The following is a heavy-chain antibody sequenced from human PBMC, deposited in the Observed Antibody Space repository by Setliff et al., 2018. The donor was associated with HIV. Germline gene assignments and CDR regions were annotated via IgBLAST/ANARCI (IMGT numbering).Heavy chain of an antibody. CDR3: ARKLRPGHGMDV. V-gene: IGHV3-7*01. Sequence: PGGSLRLSCAASGFTFTSYWMIWVRQAPGKGLEWVANIGQDGSEENYVDSVKGRFTISRDNAKKSLYLQMNSLRGEDTAVYYCARKLRPGHGMDVWGQGTTVTVSS. CDR1: GFTFTSYW. D-gene: IGHD3-10*01. J-gene: IGHJ6*02. CDR2: IGQDGSEE.